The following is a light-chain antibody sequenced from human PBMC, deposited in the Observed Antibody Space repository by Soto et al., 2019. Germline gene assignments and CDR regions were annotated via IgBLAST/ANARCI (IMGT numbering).Light chain of an antibody. CDR1: QSISIW. J-gene: IGKJ1*01. CDR2: DAS. V-gene: IGKV1-5*01. CDR3: QQYNNYFSWT. Sequence: DIQMTQSPSTLSASVGDRVTITCRASQSISIWLSWYQQKPGKAPNILIYDASTLVSGVPSRFSGSGSGTEFTLTISSLQPDDFATYYCQQYNNYFSWTFGQGTKVDIK.